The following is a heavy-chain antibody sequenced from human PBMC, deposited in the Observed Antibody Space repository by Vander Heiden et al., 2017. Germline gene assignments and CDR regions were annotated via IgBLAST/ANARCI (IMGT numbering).Heavy chain of an antibody. J-gene: IGHJ6*02. V-gene: IGHV3-7*01. D-gene: IGHD1-26*01. CDR2: IKLDGSEQ. CDR3: ARDRVGGNPRSGMDV. CDR1: GFTFSNYW. Sequence: EVHLVVSAGGLFVPGGSLRLSCACPGFTFSNYWMTWVRQAPGKGLEWVANIKLDGSEQYYVDSVKGRFTISRDNAKNSLYLQMNSLGVEDTAVYYCARDRVGGNPRSGMDVWGQGTTVTVSS.